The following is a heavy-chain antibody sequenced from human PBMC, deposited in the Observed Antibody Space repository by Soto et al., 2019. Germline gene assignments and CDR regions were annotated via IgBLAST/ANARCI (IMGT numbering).Heavy chain of an antibody. CDR2: ISGSGGST. V-gene: IGHV3-23*01. J-gene: IGHJ4*02. Sequence: EVQLLESGGGLVQPGGSLRLSCAASGFTFSSYAMSWVRQAPGKGLEWVSAISGSGGSTYYADSVKGRFTISRDNSKNKLYLQMNSLRAEDTAVYYCAKDRNGTTAPDYWGQGTLVTVSS. CDR1: GFTFSSYA. D-gene: IGHD1-1*01. CDR3: AKDRNGTTAPDY.